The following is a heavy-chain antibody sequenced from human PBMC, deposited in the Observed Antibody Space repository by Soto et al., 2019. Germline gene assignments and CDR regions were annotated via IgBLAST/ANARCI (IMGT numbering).Heavy chain of an antibody. J-gene: IGHJ6*02. D-gene: IGHD2-8*01. V-gene: IGHV1-2*04. CDR1: GYSFTDYH. CDR2: INPKSGGT. CDR3: ARGHSTDCSNGVCSFFYNHEMDV. Sequence: ASVKVSCKASGYSFTDYHIHWVRQAPGQGLEWLGRINPKSGGTSTAQKFQGWVTMTRDRSISTAYMELTRLRSDDTDVYFCARGHSTDCSNGVCSFFYNHEMDVWGQGTTVTVSS.